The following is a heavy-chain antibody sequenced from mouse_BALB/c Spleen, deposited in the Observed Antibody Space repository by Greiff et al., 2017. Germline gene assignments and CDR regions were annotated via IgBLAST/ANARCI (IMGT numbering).Heavy chain of an antibody. Sequence: EVQGVESGGGLVQPGGSLKLSCAASGFTFSSYGMSWVRQTPDKRLELVATINSNGGSTYYPDSVKGRFTISRDNAKNTLYLQMSSLKSEDTAMYDCAREGTGWYFDVWGAGTTVTVSS. CDR1: GFTFSSYG. D-gene: IGHD3-3*01. CDR3: AREGTGWYFDV. CDR2: INSNGGST. J-gene: IGHJ1*01. V-gene: IGHV5-6-3*01.